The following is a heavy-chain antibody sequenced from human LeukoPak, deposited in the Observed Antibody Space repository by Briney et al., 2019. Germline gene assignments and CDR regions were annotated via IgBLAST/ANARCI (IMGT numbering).Heavy chain of an antibody. Sequence: GASVKVSCKASGYTFSSYGISWVRQAPGQGLEWMGWISAYNGNTNYAQKLQGRVTMTTDTSTSTAYMELRSLRSDDTAVYYCAREGGLWFGELLPYFDYWGQGTLVTVSS. J-gene: IGHJ4*02. CDR3: AREGGLWFGELLPYFDY. V-gene: IGHV1-18*01. CDR1: GYTFSSYG. CDR2: ISAYNGNT. D-gene: IGHD3-10*01.